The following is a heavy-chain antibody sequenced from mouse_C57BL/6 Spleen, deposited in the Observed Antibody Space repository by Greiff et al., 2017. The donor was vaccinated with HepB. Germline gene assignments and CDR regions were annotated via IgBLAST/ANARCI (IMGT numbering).Heavy chain of an antibody. CDR3: ARRGSSYWYFDV. V-gene: IGHV14-2*01. CDR1: GFNIKDYY. D-gene: IGHD1-1*01. CDR2: IDPEDGET. J-gene: IGHJ1*03. Sequence: EVQLQQSGAELVKPGASVKLSCTASGFNIKDYYMHWVKQRTEQGLEWIGRIDPEDGETKYAPKFQGKATITADTSSNTADLQLSSLTSEDTAVYYCARRGSSYWYFDVWGTGTTVTVSS.